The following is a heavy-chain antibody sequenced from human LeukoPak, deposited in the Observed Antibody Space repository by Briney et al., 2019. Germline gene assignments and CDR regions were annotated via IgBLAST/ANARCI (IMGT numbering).Heavy chain of an antibody. CDR1: GGSISGYY. J-gene: IGHJ1*01. CDR3: ARGGNPLGSGTYYT. V-gene: IGHV4-59*08. D-gene: IGHD3-10*01. Sequence: PSQTLSLTCSVSGGSISGYYWTWIRQPPGKGLEWIGYIYYIGSTNYNPYNPSLKSRGTISLDTSKNQFSLKLSSVTAADTAVYYCARGGNPLGSGTYYTWGQGTLVTVSS. CDR2: IYYIGST.